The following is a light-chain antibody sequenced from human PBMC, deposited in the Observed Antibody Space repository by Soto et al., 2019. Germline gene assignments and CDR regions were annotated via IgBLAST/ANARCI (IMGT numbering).Light chain of an antibody. CDR3: QQYGSWT. V-gene: IGKV3-20*01. CDR1: QSVSSSY. Sequence: EIVLTQSPGTLSLSPGERATLSCRASQSVSSSYLAWYQQKPGQAPRLLLYGASSRATGIPDRFSGSGSGTDFTLTISRLEPEDFAVYYCQQYGSWTFGQGTKVAIK. J-gene: IGKJ1*01. CDR2: GAS.